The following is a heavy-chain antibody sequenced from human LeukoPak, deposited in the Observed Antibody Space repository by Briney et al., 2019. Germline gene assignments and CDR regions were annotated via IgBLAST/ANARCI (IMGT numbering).Heavy chain of an antibody. CDR3: ARDSGFEVGASNWFDP. J-gene: IGHJ5*02. V-gene: IGHV1-46*01. CDR1: GYTFTSYN. Sequence: ASVKVSCKASGYTFTSYNMHWVRQAPGQGLEWMGVINPGGATTSYAQKFQGRVTMTRDTSTSTVYMELSSLTSEDTAVYYCARDSGFEVGASNWFDPWGQGTLVTVSS. D-gene: IGHD1-26*01. CDR2: INPGGATT.